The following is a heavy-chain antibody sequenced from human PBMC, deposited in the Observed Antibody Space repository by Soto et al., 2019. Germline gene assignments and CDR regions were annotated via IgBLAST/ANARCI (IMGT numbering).Heavy chain of an antibody. J-gene: IGHJ4*02. Sequence: QVQLVESGGGVVQPGRSLRLSCAASGFTFSSYAMHWVRQAPGKGLEWVAVISYDGSNKYYADSVKGRFTISRDNSKNTLYLQMNSLRAEDTAVYYCARDHGAVAGILDYWGQGTLVTVSS. CDR2: ISYDGSNK. CDR3: ARDHGAVAGILDY. V-gene: IGHV3-30-3*01. D-gene: IGHD6-19*01. CDR1: GFTFSSYA.